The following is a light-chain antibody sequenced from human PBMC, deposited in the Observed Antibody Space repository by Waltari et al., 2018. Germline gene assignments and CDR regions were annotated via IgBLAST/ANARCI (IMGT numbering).Light chain of an antibody. J-gene: IGLJ2*01. Sequence: QSALTQPASVSGSPGQSTTISCPRTTSDVGAYHFVTWYQQHPGKAPRFMIFDVSNRPSGVSNRVSGSKSGNTASLTISGLQAEDEADYYCNSYTSSSTLLFGGGTRLTVL. CDR2: DVS. CDR3: NSYTSSSTLL. CDR1: TSDVGAYHF. V-gene: IGLV2-14*03.